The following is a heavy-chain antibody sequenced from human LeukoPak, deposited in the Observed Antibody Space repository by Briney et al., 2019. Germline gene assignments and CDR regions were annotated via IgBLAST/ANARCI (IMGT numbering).Heavy chain of an antibody. Sequence: SVTRQCAASGFTCSLYRMHGVPQATGKSREEGADIWFDGSVGHHAGSVKGRFTISRDNSKNTLFLQMNSLRGEDAAVYYCAKDLAVGFFEPASWGRGTLVTVSS. J-gene: IGHJ5*02. D-gene: IGHD3-3*01. CDR2: IWFDGSVG. CDR1: GFTCSLYR. V-gene: IGHV3-33*06. CDR3: AKDLAVGFFEPAS.